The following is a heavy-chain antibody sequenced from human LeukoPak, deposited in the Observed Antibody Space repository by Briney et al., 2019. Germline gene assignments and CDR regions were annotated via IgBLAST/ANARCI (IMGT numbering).Heavy chain of an antibody. D-gene: IGHD2-2*01. Sequence: SVKVFCKASGGTFSSYTISWVRQAPGQGLEWMGRIIPILGIANYAQKFQGRVTITADKSTSTAYMELSSLRSEDTAVYYCARDSSIVVVPAAIGSGYYFDYWGQGTLVTVSS. CDR2: IIPILGIA. CDR1: GGTFSSYT. CDR3: ARDSSIVVVPAAIGSGYYFDY. J-gene: IGHJ4*02. V-gene: IGHV1-69*04.